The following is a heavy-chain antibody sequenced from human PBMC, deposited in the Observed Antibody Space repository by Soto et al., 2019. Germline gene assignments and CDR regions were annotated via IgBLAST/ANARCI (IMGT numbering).Heavy chain of an antibody. CDR1: GGTFSSYA. D-gene: IGHD3-3*01. Sequence: SVNVTCKASGGTFSSYAISWVRQAPGQGLEWMGGIIPIFGTANYAQKFQGRVTITADESTSTAYMELSSLRSEDTAVYYCAGSNYDFWRGYQYDSEDWGQGTMVIVSA. CDR2: IIPIFGTA. CDR3: AGSNYDFWRGYQYDSED. J-gene: IGHJ4*01. V-gene: IGHV1-69*13.